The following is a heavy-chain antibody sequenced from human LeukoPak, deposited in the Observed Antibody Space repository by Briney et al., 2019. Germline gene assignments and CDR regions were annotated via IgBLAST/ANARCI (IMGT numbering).Heavy chain of an antibody. CDR1: GASISGYY. V-gene: IGHV4-59*08. J-gene: IGHJ4*02. D-gene: IGHD3-22*01. CDR2: IYYTGST. CDR3: ARMYDSVRYYYPFDY. Sequence: SETLSLTCTVSGASISGYYWSWIRQPPGKGLEWIGYIYYTGSTNYNPSLKSRVTISADTSKNHFSLKLSSVTAADTAVYFCARMYDSVRYYYPFDYWGQGTLVTVSS.